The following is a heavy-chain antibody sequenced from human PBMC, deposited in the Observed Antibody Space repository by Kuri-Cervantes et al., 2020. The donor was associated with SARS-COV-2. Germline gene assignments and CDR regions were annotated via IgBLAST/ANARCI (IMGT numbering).Heavy chain of an antibody. CDR1: GYTFTDYY. CDR2: INPNSGGT. V-gene: IGHV1-2*02. CDR3: YCAPKEGFDS. J-gene: IGHJ4*02. D-gene: IGHD2-21*01. Sequence: ASVKVSCKASGYTFTDYYMHWVRQAPGQGLEWMGWINPNSGGTNYAQKFQGRVTMTRDTSISTAHMELSRLRSEDTAIYYCYCAPKEGFDSWGQGTLVTVSS.